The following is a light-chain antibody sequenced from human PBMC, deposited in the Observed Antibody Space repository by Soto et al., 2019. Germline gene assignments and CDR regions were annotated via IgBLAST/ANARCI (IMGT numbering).Light chain of an antibody. CDR2: GAS. CDR1: QSVSSIY. Sequence: DIVLTQSPGTLSLAPGERATLSCRASQSVSSIYLAWYKQKPGQAPRLLIYGASNRATGVPDRFSGGGSATDLTLTISRLEPEDCAVYYCQQYDDSPLTFGGGTKVDIK. V-gene: IGKV3-20*01. J-gene: IGKJ4*01. CDR3: QQYDDSPLT.